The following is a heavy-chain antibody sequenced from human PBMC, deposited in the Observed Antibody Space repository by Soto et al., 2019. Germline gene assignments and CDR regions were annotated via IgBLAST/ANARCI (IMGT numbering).Heavy chain of an antibody. Sequence: EVQLVESGGGLVQPGGSLRLSCAASGFTFSSFSMNWVRQAPGKGLEWLSYITSSSITIYYADSVKGRFTISRDNAKNSLYLQMNSQRDEDTAVYYCARDSSSWNFDYWGQGALVTVSS. CDR3: ARDSSSWNFDY. J-gene: IGHJ4*02. CDR2: ITSSSITI. D-gene: IGHD6-13*01. CDR1: GFTFSSFS. V-gene: IGHV3-48*02.